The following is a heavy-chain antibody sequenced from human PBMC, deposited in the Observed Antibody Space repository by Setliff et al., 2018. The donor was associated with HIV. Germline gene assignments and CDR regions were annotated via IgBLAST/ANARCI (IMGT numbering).Heavy chain of an antibody. CDR1: GYTFTNYG. CDR3: ARLKGVLVVMLDAFDI. D-gene: IGHD2-15*01. J-gene: IGHJ3*02. CDR2: ISAYNGDT. Sequence: RASVKVSCKASGYTFTNYGISWVRQAPGQGPEWLGWISAYNGDTKYAQKFQGRVTMTTDTSTTTAHMELRSLRSDDTAVYYCARLKGVLVVMLDAFDIWGQGTMVTV. V-gene: IGHV1-18*01.